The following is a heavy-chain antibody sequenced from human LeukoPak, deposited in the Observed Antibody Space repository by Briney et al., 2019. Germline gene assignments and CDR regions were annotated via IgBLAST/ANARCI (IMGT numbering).Heavy chain of an antibody. J-gene: IGHJ4*02. CDR1: GFTFSSYG. CDR3: ARDLRDIVVVPAAPLPDY. V-gene: IGHV3-33*01. Sequence: GGSLRLSCAASGFTFSSYGMHWVRQAPGKGLEWVAVIWYDGSNKYYADSVKGRFTISRDNSKNTLYLQMNSLRAEDTAVYYCARDLRDIVVVPAAPLPDYWGQGTLVTVSS. D-gene: IGHD2-2*01. CDR2: IWYDGSNK.